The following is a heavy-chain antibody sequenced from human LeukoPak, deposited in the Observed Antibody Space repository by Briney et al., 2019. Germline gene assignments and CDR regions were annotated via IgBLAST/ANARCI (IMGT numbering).Heavy chain of an antibody. V-gene: IGHV3-21*01. CDR2: ISSNNGYI. J-gene: IGHJ4*02. CDR1: GFSFSSYR. D-gene: IGHD6-6*01. Sequence: GGSLRLSCAASGFSFSSYRMNWVRQAPGKGLEWVASISSNNGYIYYADSVKGRFTISRDNGENSLHLQMNGLRAEDAAVYYCARDLGTRKSIAFADWGQGTLVTVSS. CDR3: ARDLGTRKSIAFAD.